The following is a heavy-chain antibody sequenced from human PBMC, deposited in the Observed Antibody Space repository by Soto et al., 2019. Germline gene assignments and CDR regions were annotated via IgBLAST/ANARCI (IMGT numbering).Heavy chain of an antibody. D-gene: IGHD3-10*01. CDR1: VSALSSLA. J-gene: IGHJ6*02. Sequence: GGSLRLSCEATVSALSSLAMTWVRQAPGKGLEWVSSFADGGSGPDYADSVKGRFTISRDNSNNALFLQMNSLRIEDTALYYCARGDRGGSGSPASYYYSGLDVWGQGTTVTVSS. CDR3: ARGDRGGSGSPASYYYSGLDV. V-gene: IGHV3-23*01. CDR2: FADGGSGP.